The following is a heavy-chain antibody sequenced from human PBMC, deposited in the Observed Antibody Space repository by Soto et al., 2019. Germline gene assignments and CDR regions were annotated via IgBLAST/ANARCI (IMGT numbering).Heavy chain of an antibody. V-gene: IGHV3-23*01. CDR2: LSNTGRRT. D-gene: IGHD1-1*01. CDR1: VFPFGANA. Sequence: EVQVLESGGGLVQPGGSLRLSCVVSVFPFGANAMSWVRQAPGKGLEWVSGLSNTGRRTSYADSVKGRFNISRDNSENTVYLQMNSLRVEDTAVYYCARDLTRESTTDYFDIWSQGSLVTVSS. CDR3: ARDLTRESTTDYFDI. J-gene: IGHJ4*02.